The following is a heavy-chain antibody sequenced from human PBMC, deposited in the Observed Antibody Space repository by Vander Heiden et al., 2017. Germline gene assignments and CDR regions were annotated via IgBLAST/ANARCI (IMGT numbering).Heavy chain of an antibody. CDR2: ISWNSGKV. D-gene: IGHD6-13*01. V-gene: IGHV3-9*01. J-gene: IGHJ5*02. Sequence: EVQLVESGGGLVPAGRSLRLSCAASGFSLIYSAMHWVRQAPGKGREWVSGISWNSGKVGYADSVKGRFTISRDNAKNSLYLQMNSLRPEDTALYYCAKVDSSTWYGGSNWFDPWGQGTLVTVSS. CDR1: GFSLIYSA. CDR3: AKVDSSTWYGGSNWFDP.